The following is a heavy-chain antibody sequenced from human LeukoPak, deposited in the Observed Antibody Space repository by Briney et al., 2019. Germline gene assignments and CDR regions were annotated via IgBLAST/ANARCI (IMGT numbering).Heavy chain of an antibody. Sequence: GASVKVSCKASGGTFISYAISWVRQAPGQGLEWMGGIIPIFGTANYAQKFQGRVTITADESTSTAYMELSSLRSEDTTVYYCASHHCGAESYGMDVWGQGTTVTVSS. CDR1: GGTFISYA. J-gene: IGHJ6*02. CDR3: ASHHCGAESYGMDV. D-gene: IGHD4-17*01. V-gene: IGHV1-69*13. CDR2: IIPIFGTA.